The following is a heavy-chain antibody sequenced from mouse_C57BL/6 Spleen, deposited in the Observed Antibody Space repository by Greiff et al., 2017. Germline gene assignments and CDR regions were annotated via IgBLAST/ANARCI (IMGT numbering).Heavy chain of an antibody. Sequence: EVQLQQSGPELVKPGASVKISCKASGYTFTDYYMNWVKQSHGKSLEWIGDINPNNGGTSYNQKFKGKATLTVDKSSSTAYMELRSLTSEDSAVYYCARFDGYYFFLDYWGQGTTLTVSS. D-gene: IGHD2-3*01. V-gene: IGHV1-26*01. CDR3: ARFDGYYFFLDY. CDR1: GYTFTDYY. J-gene: IGHJ2*01. CDR2: INPNNGGT.